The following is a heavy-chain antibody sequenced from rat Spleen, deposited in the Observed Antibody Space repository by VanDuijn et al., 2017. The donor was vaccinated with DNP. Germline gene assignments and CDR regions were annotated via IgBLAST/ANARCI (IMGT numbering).Heavy chain of an antibody. CDR3: ATSRDGFAY. CDR2: INYDRSST. Sequence: EVQLVESDGGLVQPGRSLKLSCAASGFTFSDYYMAWVRQAPTKGLEWVATINYDRSSTFYRDSVKGRFTISRDNAKSTLYLQMDSLRSEDTATYYCATSRDGFAYWGQGTLVTVSS. J-gene: IGHJ3*01. V-gene: IGHV5-29*01. CDR1: GFTFSDYY.